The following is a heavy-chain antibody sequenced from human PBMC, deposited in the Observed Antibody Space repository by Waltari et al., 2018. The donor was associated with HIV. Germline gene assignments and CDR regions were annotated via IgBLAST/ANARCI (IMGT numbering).Heavy chain of an antibody. CDR3: ARGESRQDY. J-gene: IGHJ4*02. Sequence: EVQLEESGGGLVQPGGSLGLSCAASGFTFSSYSLNWVRQAPGKGLEWVSYISSSSSTIYYADSVKGRFTISRDNAKNSLYLQMNSLRAEDTAVYYCARGESRQDYWGQGTLVTVSS. CDR1: GFTFSSYS. V-gene: IGHV3-48*01. CDR2: ISSSSSTI.